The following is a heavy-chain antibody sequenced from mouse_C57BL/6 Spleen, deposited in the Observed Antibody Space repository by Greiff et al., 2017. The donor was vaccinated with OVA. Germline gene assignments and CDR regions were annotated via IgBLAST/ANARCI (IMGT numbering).Heavy chain of an antibody. D-gene: IGHD2-4*01. CDR3: ARKDDYDGGSAMDY. Sequence: QVTLKESGPGILQPSQTLSLTCSFSGFSLSTFGMGVGWIRQPSGKGLEWLAHIWWDDDKYYNPALKSRLTISKDTSKNQVFLKIANVDTADTATYYCARKDDYDGGSAMDYWGQGTSVTVSS. J-gene: IGHJ4*01. V-gene: IGHV8-8*01. CDR2: IWWDDDK. CDR1: GFSLSTFGMG.